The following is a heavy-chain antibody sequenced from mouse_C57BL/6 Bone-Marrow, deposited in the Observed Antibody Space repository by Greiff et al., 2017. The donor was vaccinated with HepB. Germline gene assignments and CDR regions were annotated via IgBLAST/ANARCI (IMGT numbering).Heavy chain of an antibody. Sequence: QVQLQQSGAELVRPGTSVKVSCKASGYAFTNYLIEWVKQRPGQGLEWIGVINPGSGGTNYNEKFKGKATLTADKSSSTAYMQLSSLTSEDSAVYFCAKGGTVPFDCWGQGTTLTVSS. J-gene: IGHJ2*01. CDR2: INPGSGGT. CDR3: AKGGTVPFDC. D-gene: IGHD1-1*01. V-gene: IGHV1-54*01. CDR1: GYAFTNYL.